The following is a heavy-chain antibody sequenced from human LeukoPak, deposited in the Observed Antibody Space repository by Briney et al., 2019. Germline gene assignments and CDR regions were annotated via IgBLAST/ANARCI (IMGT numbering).Heavy chain of an antibody. J-gene: IGHJ4*02. CDR2: ISGSGGST. D-gene: IGHD3-22*01. V-gene: IGHV3-23*01. CDR3: AKDIVYDSSTAQTFDY. Sequence: GGSLRPSCAASGFTFSSYAMSWVRQAPGKGLEWVSAISGSGGSTYYADSVKGRFTISRDNSKNTLYLQMNSLRAEDTAVYYCAKDIVYDSSTAQTFDYWGQGTLVTVSS. CDR1: GFTFSSYA.